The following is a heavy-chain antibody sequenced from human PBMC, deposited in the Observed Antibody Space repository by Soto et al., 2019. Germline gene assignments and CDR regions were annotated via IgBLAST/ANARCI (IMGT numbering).Heavy chain of an antibody. V-gene: IGHV3-64*07. CDR3: ARLVGITVVRGVTVRHNWFDP. D-gene: IGHD3-10*01. CDR2: ISSNGGDT. Sequence: EVPLVESGGGLAQPGGSLRLSCAASGFTFSHYAMHWVRQAPGKGLEYVSAISSNGGDTYYADSVKGRFTISRDNSKNTLYLQMGSLRAEDMAVYYCARLVGITVVRGVTVRHNWFDPWGQGTLVTVSS. CDR1: GFTFSHYA. J-gene: IGHJ5*02.